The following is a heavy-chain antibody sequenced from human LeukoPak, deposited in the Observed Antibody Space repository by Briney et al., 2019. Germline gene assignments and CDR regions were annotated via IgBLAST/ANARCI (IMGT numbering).Heavy chain of an antibody. CDR2: INPNSGET. Sequence: ASVKVSCKTSGYTFTDYYIHWVRQAPGQGLEWIGWINPNSGETNSAQKFQGRVTMTGDTAIRTAYMALSRLTSDDTAVYYCATDRDYSNTERGFDYWGQGTLVTVSS. J-gene: IGHJ4*02. V-gene: IGHV1-2*02. CDR1: GYTFTDYY. D-gene: IGHD4-11*01. CDR3: ATDRDYSNTERGFDY.